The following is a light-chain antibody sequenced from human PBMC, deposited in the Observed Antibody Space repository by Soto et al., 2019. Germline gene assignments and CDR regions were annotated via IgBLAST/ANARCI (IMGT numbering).Light chain of an antibody. Sequence: EIVMTQSPATLSVSPGERATLSCRASQSVTSKLAWYQHKPGQAPRLLIFGASSRATDIPARFSGSGSGTEFTLTINSLQSEDFAVYYCQQYDNWPRTFGQGTKVEIK. J-gene: IGKJ1*01. CDR2: GAS. CDR1: QSVTSK. V-gene: IGKV3-15*01. CDR3: QQYDNWPRT.